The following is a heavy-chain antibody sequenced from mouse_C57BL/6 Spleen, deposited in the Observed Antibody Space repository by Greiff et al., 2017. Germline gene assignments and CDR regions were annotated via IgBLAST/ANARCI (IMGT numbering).Heavy chain of an antibody. CDR1: GYTFTSYW. V-gene: IGHV1-52*01. CDR2: IDPSDSET. D-gene: IGHD1-1*01. Sequence: QVQLQQSGAELVRPGSSVKLSCKASGYTFTSYWMHWVKQRPIQGLEWIGNIDPSDSETHYNQKFKDKATLTVDKSSSTAYMPLSSLTSEDSAVYYSARFYYYGSSSFDYWGQGTTLTVSS. CDR3: ARFYYYGSSSFDY. J-gene: IGHJ2*01.